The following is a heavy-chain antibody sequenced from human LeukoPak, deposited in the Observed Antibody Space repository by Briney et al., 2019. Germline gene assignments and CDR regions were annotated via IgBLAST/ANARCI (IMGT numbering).Heavy chain of an antibody. J-gene: IGHJ4*02. CDR2: IKPNSGDT. CDR3: ATFDQDWGTFHY. CDR1: GYSFTDYY. V-gene: IGHV1-2*02. Sequence: VASVKVSCKASGYSFTDYYIHRVRQAPGQGLEWMGWIKPNSGDTNYVEKFQGRVTMTRDTSISTAYMELSRLRSDDTAVYYCATFDQDWGTFHYWGQGTLVTVSS. D-gene: IGHD7-27*01.